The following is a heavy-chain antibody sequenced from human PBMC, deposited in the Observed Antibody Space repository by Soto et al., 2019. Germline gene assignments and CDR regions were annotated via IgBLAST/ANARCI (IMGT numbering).Heavy chain of an antibody. V-gene: IGHV4-61*08. CDR3: ARGGVVVVSYALDA. CDR2: VYNSGST. D-gene: IGHD2-21*01. J-gene: IGHJ6*02. CDR1: GATVSRGDYF. Sequence: PSETLSLTCTVSGATVSRGDYFWTWIRQSPGKGLEWIGYVYNSGSTKYNPSLKSRVSISIDTSKNQFSLKLSSVTAADTAVYYCARGGVVVVSYALDAWGQGTTVTVSS.